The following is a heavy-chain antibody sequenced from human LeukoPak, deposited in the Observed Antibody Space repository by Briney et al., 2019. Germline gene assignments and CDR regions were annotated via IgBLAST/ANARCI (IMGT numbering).Heavy chain of an antibody. D-gene: IGHD2-2*02. V-gene: IGHV1-69*13. CDR3: ARVTGGRYCSTTSCYMRGWFDP. Sequence: SVKVSCKASGGTFSSYAINWVRQAPGQGLEWMGGIIPVFGTSNYAQKFQGRVTITADESTRTAYMELSSLRSEDTAVYYCARVTGGRYCSTTSCYMRGWFDPWGQGTLVTVSS. CDR1: GGTFSSYA. CDR2: IIPVFGTS. J-gene: IGHJ5*02.